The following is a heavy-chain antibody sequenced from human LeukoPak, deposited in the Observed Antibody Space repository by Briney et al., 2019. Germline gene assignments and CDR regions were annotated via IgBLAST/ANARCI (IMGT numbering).Heavy chain of an antibody. Sequence: ASVKVSCKASGYTFTNYGISWVRQAPGQGLEWVGWISAKNGKTNYAQKVQGRVTMTTDTSTSTAYMELRSLRSDDTAVYYCARYPLSYSSNWHYYFDYWGQGTLLTVSS. CDR1: GYTFTNYG. V-gene: IGHV1-18*01. J-gene: IGHJ4*02. CDR2: ISAKNGKT. D-gene: IGHD6-13*01. CDR3: ARYPLSYSSNWHYYFDY.